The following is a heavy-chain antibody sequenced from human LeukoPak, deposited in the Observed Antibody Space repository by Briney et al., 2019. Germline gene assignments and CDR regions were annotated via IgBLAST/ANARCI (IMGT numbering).Heavy chain of an antibody. CDR1: GFTFSSYA. J-gene: IGHJ4*02. CDR2: ISYDGSNK. Sequence: GRSLRLSCAASGFTFSSYAMHWVRQAPGKGLEWVAVISYDGSNKYYADSVKGRFTISRDNSKNTLCLQMNSLRAEDTAVYYCARGGYSSYFDYWGQGTLVTVSS. D-gene: IGHD6-19*01. V-gene: IGHV3-30-3*01. CDR3: ARGGYSSYFDY.